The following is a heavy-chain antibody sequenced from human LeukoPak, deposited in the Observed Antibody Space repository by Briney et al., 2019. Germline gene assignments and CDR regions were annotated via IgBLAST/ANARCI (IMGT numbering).Heavy chain of an antibody. CDR3: ARDRHDFWSGYYRGLAL. CDR1: GYTFTSYG. D-gene: IGHD3-3*01. CDR2: ISAYNGNT. Sequence: ASVKVSCKASGYTFTSYGIIWVRQAPGQGLEWMGWISAYNGNTNYAQKLQGRVTMTTDTSTSTAYMELRSLRSDDTAVYYCARDRHDFWSGYYRGLALWGQGTLVTVSS. J-gene: IGHJ4*02. V-gene: IGHV1-18*01.